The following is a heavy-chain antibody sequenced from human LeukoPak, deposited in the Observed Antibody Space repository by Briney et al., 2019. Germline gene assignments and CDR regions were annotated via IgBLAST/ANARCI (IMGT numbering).Heavy chain of an antibody. CDR3: ARDQEGFDY. CDR2: IYPRDGST. V-gene: IGHV1-46*01. J-gene: IGHJ4*01. CDR1: GYIFTSNY. Sequence: ASVKVSCMASGYIFTSNYIHWVRQAPGQGLEWMGMIYPRDGSTSYAQRFQDRVTVTRDTSTSTVHMELSGLRSEDTAVYYCARDQEGFDYWGQGTQVTVSS.